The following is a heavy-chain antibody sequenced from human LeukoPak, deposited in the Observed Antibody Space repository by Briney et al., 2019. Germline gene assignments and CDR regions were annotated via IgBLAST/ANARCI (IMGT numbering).Heavy chain of an antibody. CDR3: TGGRPDRGYYGFDV. CDR2: IRNKARSYTT. J-gene: IGHJ6*02. CDR1: GFSFSDHY. Sequence: PGGSLRLSCAASGFSFSDHYMDWVRQAPGQGLEWVGRIRNKARSYTTEYAASVTGRFTISRDDSKNSLYLQMNSLTIEDTAVYYCTGGRPDRGYYGFDVWGQGTTVVVSS. V-gene: IGHV3-72*01.